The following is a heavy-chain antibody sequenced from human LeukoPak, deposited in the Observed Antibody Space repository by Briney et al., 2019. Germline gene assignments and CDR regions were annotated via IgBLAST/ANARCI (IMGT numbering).Heavy chain of an antibody. V-gene: IGHV4-4*02. D-gene: IGHD6-13*01. CDR1: GGSISSSNW. J-gene: IGHJ4*02. CDR2: IYSTGST. Sequence: SGTLSHTCAVSGGSISSSNWWSWVRPPAGKGLEWIGRIYSTGSTNYSPSLKSRVTMSVDKSKNQFSLNLSSVTAADTAVYYCARGIADPYSFDSWGQGTLVTVSS. CDR3: ARGIADPYSFDS.